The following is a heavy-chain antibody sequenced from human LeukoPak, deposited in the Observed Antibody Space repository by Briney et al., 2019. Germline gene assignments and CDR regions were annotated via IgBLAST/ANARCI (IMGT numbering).Heavy chain of an antibody. CDR3: TTDIPLPEGDY. D-gene: IGHD1-14*01. V-gene: IGHV3-15*01. J-gene: IGHJ4*02. CDR1: GFTFSNAW. Sequence: PGGSLRLSCAASGFTFSNAWMSWVRHAPGKGLEWGGRIKSKTDGGTTDYAAPVKGRFTISRDDSKNTLYLQMNSLKTEDTAVYYCTTDIPLPEGDYWGQGTLVTVSS. CDR2: IKSKTDGGTT.